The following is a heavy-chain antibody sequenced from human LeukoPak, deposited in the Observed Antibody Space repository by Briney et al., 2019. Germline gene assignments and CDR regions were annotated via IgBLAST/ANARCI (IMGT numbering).Heavy chain of an antibody. CDR2: ISGSGGST. Sequence: GGSLRLSCAASGFTFSSYAMSWVRRAPGKGLEWVSSISGSGGSTYDADFVKGRFTISRDNPQNTLYLQMNSLRAEDTATYYCAKDPSYDFWSGPPGGNWFDPWGQGTLVAVSS. CDR3: AKDPSYDFWSGPPGGNWFDP. CDR1: GFTFSSYA. J-gene: IGHJ5*02. D-gene: IGHD3-3*01. V-gene: IGHV3-23*01.